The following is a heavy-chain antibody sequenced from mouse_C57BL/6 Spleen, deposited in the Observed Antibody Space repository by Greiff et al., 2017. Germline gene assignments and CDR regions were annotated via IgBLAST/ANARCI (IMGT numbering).Heavy chain of an antibody. CDR2: ISSGGSYT. D-gene: IGHD4-1*02. V-gene: IGHV5-6*01. CDR3: ARIQLGRAMDY. CDR1: GFTFSSYG. Sequence: DVQLVESGGDLVKPGGSLKLSCAASGFTFSSYGMSWVRQTPDKRLEWVATISSGGSYTYYPDSVKGRFTISRDNAKNTLYLQMSSLKSEDTAMYYCARIQLGRAMDYWGQGTSVTVSS. J-gene: IGHJ4*01.